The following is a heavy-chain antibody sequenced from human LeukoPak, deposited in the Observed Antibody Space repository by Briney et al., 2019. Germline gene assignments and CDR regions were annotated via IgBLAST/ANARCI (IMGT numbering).Heavy chain of an antibody. D-gene: IGHD3-9*01. CDR1: GGYISSYY. CDR3: ARARYVNSFYAFDI. Sequence: SETLSLTCTVSGGYISSYYWSWIRLPPGKGLEWIGYLSKSGNTNYSPSLKSRVTIFGDTSKNQFFLKLSSVTAADTAVYYCARARYVNSFYAFDIWGQGTLVTVSS. CDR2: LSKSGNT. J-gene: IGHJ3*02. V-gene: IGHV4-59*01.